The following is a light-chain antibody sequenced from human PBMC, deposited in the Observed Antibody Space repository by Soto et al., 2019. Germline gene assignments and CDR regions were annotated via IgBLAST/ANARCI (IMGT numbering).Light chain of an antibody. J-gene: IGKJ4*01. CDR2: ATS. V-gene: IGKV1-27*01. Sequence: DIQMIQSPSSLSASVGDRVTITCRASQDISNSLAWYQQKPGEVPKVLIYATSILQSGVPARFSGSGSGTDFTLTISSLQPEDVATYYCQNYNSAPLTFGGGTKVEI. CDR3: QNYNSAPLT. CDR1: QDISNS.